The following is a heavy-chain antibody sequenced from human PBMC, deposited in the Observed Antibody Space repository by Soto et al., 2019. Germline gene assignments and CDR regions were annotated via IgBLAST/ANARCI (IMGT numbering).Heavy chain of an antibody. D-gene: IGHD3-10*02. J-gene: IGHJ4*02. CDR1: SITFRRYA. CDR2: ISANGDSA. Sequence: TGGSLRLSCAASSITFRRYAMISVRQAPGKGLEWVSGISANGDSALYGDFVHGRFTISRDNSNNTLYLQLNSLRVEDTATYYCAKYCYVWGYRTGYPLGYWGQGTPVTVSS. CDR3: AKYCYVWGYRTGYPLGY. V-gene: IGHV3-23*01.